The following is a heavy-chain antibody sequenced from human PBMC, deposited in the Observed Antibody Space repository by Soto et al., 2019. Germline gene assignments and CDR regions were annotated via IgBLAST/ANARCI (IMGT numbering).Heavy chain of an antibody. CDR3: ARDLLDYDFWRGPL. CDR2: FIPIFGTA. V-gene: IGHV1-69*01. Sequence: VKVSCKASGGTFSSYAISWVRQAPGQGLEWMGGFIPIFGTANYAQKFQGRVTITADESTSTAYMELSSLRSEDTAVYYCARDLLDYDFWRGPLWGQGTTVTVSS. J-gene: IGHJ6*02. CDR1: GGTFSSYA. D-gene: IGHD3-3*01.